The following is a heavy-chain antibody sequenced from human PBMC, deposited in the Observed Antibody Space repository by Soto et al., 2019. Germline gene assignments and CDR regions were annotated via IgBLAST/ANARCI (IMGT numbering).Heavy chain of an antibody. V-gene: IGHV3-21*01. CDR2: ISSASSYT. D-gene: IGHD3-10*02. J-gene: IGHJ2*01. Sequence: TGKGLEWVSSISSASSYTYYADSVKGRFTISRDNAKNSLFLQMNSLRAEDTAVYFCAFFFQADDGIRDVRSVSAFLLNRSSDL. CDR3: AFFFQADDGIRDVRSVSAFLLNRSSDL.